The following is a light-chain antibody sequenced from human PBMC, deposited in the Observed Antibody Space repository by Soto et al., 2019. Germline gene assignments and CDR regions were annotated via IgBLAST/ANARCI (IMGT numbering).Light chain of an antibody. CDR2: GAA. J-gene: IGKJ1*01. CDR1: ESVSSD. CDR3: QQYNNWPPT. Sequence: EIVMRQSPATRSVSPGERATLSCRASESVSSDLSWYQQKPGQATGLHIYGAATRATGIPARFSGSGSGKEFTLTFSSLQSEDFAVYYCQQYNNWPPTFGQGTKVEIK. V-gene: IGKV3-15*01.